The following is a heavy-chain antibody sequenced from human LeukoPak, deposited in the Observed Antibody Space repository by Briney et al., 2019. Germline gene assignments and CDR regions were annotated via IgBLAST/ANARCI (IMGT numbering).Heavy chain of an antibody. Sequence: SETLSLACAVYGGSFSGYYWSWIRQPPGKGLEWIGEINHSGSTNYNPSLKSRVTISVDTSKNQFSLKLSSVTAADTAVYYCARRACGYRCNWFDPWGQGTLVTVSS. V-gene: IGHV4-34*01. CDR2: INHSGST. CDR1: GGSFSGYY. CDR3: ARRACGYRCNWFDP. J-gene: IGHJ5*02. D-gene: IGHD3-22*01.